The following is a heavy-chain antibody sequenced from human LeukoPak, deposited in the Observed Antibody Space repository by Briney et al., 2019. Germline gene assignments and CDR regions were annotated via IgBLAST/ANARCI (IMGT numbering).Heavy chain of an antibody. CDR2: IWFDGSNK. V-gene: IGHV3-33*01. J-gene: IGHJ4*02. CDR1: GFIFSGYG. CDR3: ARGNFRRDGYNFDY. Sequence: GSLRLSCAASGFIFSGYGMHWVRQAPGKGLEWVAVIWFDGSNKYYADSVKGRFTISRDNSKNTLYLQMNRLRPEDTAVFYCARGNFRRDGYNFDYWGQGTLVTVSS. D-gene: IGHD5-24*01.